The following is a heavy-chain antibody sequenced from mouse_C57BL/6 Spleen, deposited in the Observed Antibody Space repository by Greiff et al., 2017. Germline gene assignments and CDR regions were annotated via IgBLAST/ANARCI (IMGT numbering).Heavy chain of an antibody. CDR2: INPYNGDT. CDR1: GYSFTGYF. Sequence: EVQLVESGPELVKPGDSVKISCKASGYSFTGYFMNWVMQSHGKSLEWIGRINPYNGDTFYNQKFKGKATLTVDKSSSTAYMELRSLTSEDSAVYYCARYYCSSYDYAMDYWGQGTSVTVSS. CDR3: ARYYCSSYDYAMDY. D-gene: IGHD1-1*01. J-gene: IGHJ4*01. V-gene: IGHV1-20*01.